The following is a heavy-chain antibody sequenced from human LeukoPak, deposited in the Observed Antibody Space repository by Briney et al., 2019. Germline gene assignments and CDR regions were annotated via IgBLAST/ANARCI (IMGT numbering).Heavy chain of an antibody. V-gene: IGHV1-2*02. CDR1: GYTFTGYY. D-gene: IGHD7-27*01. CDR2: INPNSGGT. J-gene: IGHJ6*03. Sequence: GASVKVSCKASGYTFTGYYMHWVRQAPGQGLEWMGWINPNSGGTNYAQKFQGRVTMTRDTSISTAYMELSRLRSDDTAVYYCARFPRLTGDRPYYYYYYMDVWGKGTTVTISS. CDR3: ARFPRLTGDRPYYYYYYMDV.